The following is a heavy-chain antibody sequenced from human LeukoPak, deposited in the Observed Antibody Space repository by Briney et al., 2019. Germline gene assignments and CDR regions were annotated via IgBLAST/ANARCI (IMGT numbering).Heavy chain of an antibody. CDR3: ARLSYYDFWSGYSLFDY. CDR1: GYTFTSYG. D-gene: IGHD3-3*01. CDR2: ISAYNGNT. Sequence: ASVKVSCKASGYTFTSYGISWVRQAPGQGLEWMGWISAYNGNTNYALKLQGRVTMTTDTSTSTAYMELRSLRSDDTAVYYCARLSYYDFWSGYSLFDYWGQGTLVTVSS. V-gene: IGHV1-18*01. J-gene: IGHJ4*02.